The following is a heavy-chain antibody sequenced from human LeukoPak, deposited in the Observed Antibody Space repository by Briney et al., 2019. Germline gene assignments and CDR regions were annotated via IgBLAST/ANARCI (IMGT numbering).Heavy chain of an antibody. CDR1: GFTFSSYG. Sequence: GGSLRLSCAASGFTFSSYGMHWGREAPGKGLEWVAVIWYDGSNKYYADSVKGRFTISRDNSKNTLYLQMNSLRAEDTAVYYCARYYGDHEGGFDYWGQGTLVTVSS. J-gene: IGHJ4*02. V-gene: IGHV3-33*01. CDR3: ARYYGDHEGGFDY. CDR2: IWYDGSNK. D-gene: IGHD4-17*01.